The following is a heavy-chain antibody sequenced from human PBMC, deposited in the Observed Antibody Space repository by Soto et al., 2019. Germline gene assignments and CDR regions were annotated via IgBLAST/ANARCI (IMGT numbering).Heavy chain of an antibody. V-gene: IGHV4-39*01. CDR1: GGSISSSGYY. Sequence: SETLSLTXTVSGGSISSSGYYWGWIRQPPGKGLEWIGSIYYSGSTYYNPSLKSRVTISVDTSKNQFSLKLSSVTAADTAVYYCARNRGSSSQNWFDPWGQGTLVTVSS. CDR3: ARNRGSSSQNWFDP. D-gene: IGHD6-13*01. J-gene: IGHJ5*02. CDR2: IYYSGST.